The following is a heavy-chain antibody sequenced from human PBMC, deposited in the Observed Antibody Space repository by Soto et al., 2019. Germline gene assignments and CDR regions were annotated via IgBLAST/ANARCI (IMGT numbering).Heavy chain of an antibody. Sequence: SVKVSCKASGGTFSSYAISWVRQAPGQGLEWMGGIIPIFGTANYAQKFQGRVTITADEATSTAYMELSSLRSEDTAVYYCARDERGYSYGAYYYYGMDVWGQGTTVTVSS. CDR3: ARDERGYSYGAYYYYGMDV. J-gene: IGHJ6*02. CDR1: GGTFSSYA. V-gene: IGHV1-69*13. CDR2: IIPIFGTA. D-gene: IGHD5-18*01.